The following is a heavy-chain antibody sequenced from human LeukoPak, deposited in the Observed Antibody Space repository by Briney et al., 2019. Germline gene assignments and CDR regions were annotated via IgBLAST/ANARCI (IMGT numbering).Heavy chain of an antibody. D-gene: IGHD2-8*01. V-gene: IGHV3-43D*03. CDR3: VKDITDCADGGCYGYFDY. Sequence: PGGSLRLSCAASGFTFEDYAMHWVRQLPGKGLERVSPISWDGGFTYYADSVKGRFTISRDNSKNALYLQMNSLRAEDTALCYCVKDITDCADGGCYGYFDYWGQGTLVTVSS. CDR2: ISWDGGFT. CDR1: GFTFEDYA. J-gene: IGHJ4*02.